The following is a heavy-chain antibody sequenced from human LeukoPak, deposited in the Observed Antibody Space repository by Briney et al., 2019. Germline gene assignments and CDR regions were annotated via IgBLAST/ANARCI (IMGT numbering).Heavy chain of an antibody. V-gene: IGHV1-2*02. D-gene: IGHD3-10*01. CDR1: GYTFTGYY. Sequence: GASVKVSCKASGYTFTGYYMHWVRQAPGQGLEWMGWINPNSGGTNYAQKFQGRVTMTRDTSTSTVYMELSSLRSEDTAVYYCARGPDITMVRGVIQFDYWGQGTLVTVSS. CDR3: ARGPDITMVRGVIQFDY. CDR2: INPNSGGT. J-gene: IGHJ4*02.